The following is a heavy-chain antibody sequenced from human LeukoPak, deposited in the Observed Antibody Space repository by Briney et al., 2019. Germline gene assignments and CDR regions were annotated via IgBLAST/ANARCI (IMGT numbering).Heavy chain of an antibody. J-gene: IGHJ4*02. Sequence: ASVKVSCKASGYTFTSYGISWVRQAPGQGLEWMGWISAYNGNTNYAQKLQGRVTMTTDTSTSTAYMELRSLRSDDTAVYYCARDLGRIASGYYFDHWGQGTLVTVSS. V-gene: IGHV1-18*01. CDR1: GYTFTSYG. CDR3: ARDLGRIASGYYFDH. CDR2: ISAYNGNT. D-gene: IGHD3-22*01.